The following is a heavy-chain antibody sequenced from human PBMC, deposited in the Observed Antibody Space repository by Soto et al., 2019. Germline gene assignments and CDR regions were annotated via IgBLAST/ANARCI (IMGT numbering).Heavy chain of an antibody. J-gene: IGHJ5*02. CDR2: IYYSGST. V-gene: IGHV4-30-4*01. D-gene: IGHD6-6*01. CDR3: ARDFRSIAARPENWFDP. Sequence: SETLSLTCTVSGGSISSGDYYWSWIRQSPGKGLEWIGYIYYSGSTYYNPSLKSRVTISVDTSKNQFSLKLSSVTAADTAVYYCARDFRSIAARPENWFDPWGQGTLVTVSS. CDR1: GGSISSGDYY.